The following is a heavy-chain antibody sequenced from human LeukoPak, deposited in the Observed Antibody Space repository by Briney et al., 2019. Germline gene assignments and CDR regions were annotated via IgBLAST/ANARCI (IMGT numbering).Heavy chain of an antibody. CDR3: ARGLIGLDWFDP. Sequence: SETLSLTCAVYGGSFSGYYWSWIRQPPGKGLEWIGEINHSGSTNYNPSLKSRVTISVDTSKNQFSLKLSSVTAADTAVYYCARGLIGLDWFDPWGQGTLVTVSS. CDR2: INHSGST. V-gene: IGHV4-34*01. J-gene: IGHJ5*02. D-gene: IGHD5/OR15-5a*01. CDR1: GGSFSGYY.